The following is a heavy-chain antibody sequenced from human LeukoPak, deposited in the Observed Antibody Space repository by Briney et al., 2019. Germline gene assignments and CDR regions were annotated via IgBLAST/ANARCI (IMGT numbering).Heavy chain of an antibody. Sequence: SETLSLTCTVSGCSISSYYWSWIRQPPGKGLEWIWDICYSGSSNYNPSLKSRVTISVDTSKNQFSLKLSSVTAADTAVYCCATTSILTMVRGVFDYWGQGTLVTVPS. CDR2: ICYSGSS. D-gene: IGHD3-10*01. CDR3: ATTSILTMVRGVFDY. V-gene: IGHV4-59*01. CDR1: GCSISSYY. J-gene: IGHJ4*02.